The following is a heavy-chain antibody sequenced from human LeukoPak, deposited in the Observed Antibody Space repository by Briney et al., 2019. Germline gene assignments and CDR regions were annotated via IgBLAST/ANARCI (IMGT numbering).Heavy chain of an antibody. CDR2: ISGSGGST. V-gene: IGHV3-23*01. J-gene: IGHJ4*02. Sequence: GGTLRLSCAASGFTFSSYGMSWVRQAPGKGLEWVSAISGSGGSTYYADSVKGRFTISRDNSKNTLYLQMNSLRAEDTAVYYCAKDHDSGSYSRWGQGTLVTVSS. D-gene: IGHD1-26*01. CDR1: GFTFSSYG. CDR3: AKDHDSGSYSR.